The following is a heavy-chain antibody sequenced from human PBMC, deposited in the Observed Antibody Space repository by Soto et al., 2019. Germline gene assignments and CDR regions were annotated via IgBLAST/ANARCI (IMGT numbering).Heavy chain of an antibody. J-gene: IGHJ5*02. CDR3: ARDALAMDAP. Sequence: GGSLRLSCAASGFTFSSYSMNWVRQAPGKGLEWVSSISSSSSYIYYADSVKGRFTISRDNAKNSLYLQMNSLGAEDTAVYYCARDALAMDAPWGQGTLVTVSS. CDR2: ISSSSSYI. D-gene: IGHD5-18*01. CDR1: GFTFSSYS. V-gene: IGHV3-21*01.